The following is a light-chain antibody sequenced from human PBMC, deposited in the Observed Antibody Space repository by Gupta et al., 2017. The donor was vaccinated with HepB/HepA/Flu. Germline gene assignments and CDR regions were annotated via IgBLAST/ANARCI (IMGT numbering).Light chain of an antibody. J-gene: IGLJ2*01. CDR1: SSDVGYYNY. V-gene: IGLV2-14*01. CDR2: DVS. Sequence: QSALTQPASVSGSPGQSITISCSGTSSDVGYYNYVSWYQQYPGKAPKLMIYDVSYRPSGVSNRFSGSKSANTASLTISGLQAEDEADYYGSAYTSRNTLLFGGGTKLTVL. CDR3: SAYTSRNTLL.